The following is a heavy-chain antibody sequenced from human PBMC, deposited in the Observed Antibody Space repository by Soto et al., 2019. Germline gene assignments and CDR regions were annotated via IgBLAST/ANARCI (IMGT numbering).Heavy chain of an antibody. CDR1: GFTFSGYA. Sequence: GGSLRLSSAGSGFTFSGYAMTWVRQAPGKGLEWVSVISTSADRPDYADSVKGRFTTSRDNAKNSLYLQMNSLRAEDTAVYYFARVFYYDRSGYNFWGQGTLVTVSS. J-gene: IGHJ1*01. D-gene: IGHD3-22*01. CDR3: ARVFYYDRSGYNF. CDR2: ISTSADRP. V-gene: IGHV3-23*01.